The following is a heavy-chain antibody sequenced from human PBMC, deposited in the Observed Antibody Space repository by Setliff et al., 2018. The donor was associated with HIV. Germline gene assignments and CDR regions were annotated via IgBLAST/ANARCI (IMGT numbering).Heavy chain of an antibody. D-gene: IGHD3-22*01. CDR3: TRAPYYYDSGGYYYSPWTFDI. CDR1: GFTFGDYA. J-gene: IGHJ3*02. V-gene: IGHV3-49*04. CDR2: IRSKAYAGTT. Sequence: GGSLRLSCTGSGFTFGDYAMSWVRQAPGKGLEWVGFIRSKAYAGTTEYAASVKGRFTISRDDSKSIAYLQMNSLKTEDTAVYYCTRAPYYYDSGGYYYSPWTFDIWGQGTMVTVSS.